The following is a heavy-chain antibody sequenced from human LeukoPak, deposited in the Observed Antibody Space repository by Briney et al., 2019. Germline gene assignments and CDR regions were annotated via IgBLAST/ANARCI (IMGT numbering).Heavy chain of an antibody. V-gene: IGHV1-2*02. D-gene: IGHD3-3*01. Sequence: ASVKVSCRASGYTFTGYYMHWVRQAPGQGREWMGWINPNSGGTNYAQKFQGRVTMTRDDSISTAYLELSRMRSDDTAVYFCARDLKGYDFWSGHDYWGQGTLVTVSS. CDR1: GYTFTGYY. CDR2: INPNSGGT. J-gene: IGHJ4*02. CDR3: ARDLKGYDFWSGHDY.